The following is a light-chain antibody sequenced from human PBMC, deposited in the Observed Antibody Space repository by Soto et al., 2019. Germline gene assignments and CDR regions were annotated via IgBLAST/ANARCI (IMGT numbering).Light chain of an antibody. Sequence: DIQMTQSPSTLSASVGDRVTITCRASQNINSWLAWYQQKPGKAPKLLIYKASSLESGVPSRFSGSGSGTEFPLTIISLQPDDFAAYYCQQYEIYPITFGQGTRLEIK. CDR1: QNINSW. V-gene: IGKV1-5*03. CDR3: QQYEIYPIT. CDR2: KAS. J-gene: IGKJ5*01.